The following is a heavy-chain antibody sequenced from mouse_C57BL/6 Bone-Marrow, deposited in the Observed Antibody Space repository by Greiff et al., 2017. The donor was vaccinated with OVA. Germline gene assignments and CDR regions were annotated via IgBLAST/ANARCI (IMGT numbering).Heavy chain of an antibody. CDR2: IYPSDSET. Sequence: QVQLQQPGAELVRPGSSVKLSCKASGYTFTSYWMDWVKQRPGQGLEWIGNIYPSDSETHYNQKFKDKATLTVDKSSSTAYMQLSSLTSEDSAVYYCARGGVIYDGYYYFDDWGQGTTLTVSS. V-gene: IGHV1-61*01. CDR1: GYTFTSYW. J-gene: IGHJ2*01. CDR3: ARGGVIYDGYYYFDD. D-gene: IGHD2-3*01.